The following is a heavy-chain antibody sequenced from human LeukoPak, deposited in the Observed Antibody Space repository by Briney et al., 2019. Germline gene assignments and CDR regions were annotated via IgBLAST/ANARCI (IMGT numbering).Heavy chain of an antibody. CDR3: ARASTVAGNHRPFDY. CDR1: GGSFSGYY. CDR2: INHSGST. J-gene: IGHJ4*02. V-gene: IGHV4-34*01. D-gene: IGHD6-19*01. Sequence: PSETLSLTCAVYGGSFSGYYWSWIRQPPGKGLEWIGEINHSGSTNYNPSLKSRVTISVDTSKNQFSLKLSSVTAADTAVFYCARASTVAGNHRPFDYWGQGTLVTVSS.